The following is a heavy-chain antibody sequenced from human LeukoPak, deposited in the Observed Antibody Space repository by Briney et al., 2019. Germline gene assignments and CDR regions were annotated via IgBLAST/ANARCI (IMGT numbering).Heavy chain of an antibody. D-gene: IGHD3-22*01. CDR3: ARDCPNYDSSGYYFDY. V-gene: IGHV1-69*04. CDR1: GGTFSSYT. Sequence: SVKVSCKASGGTFSSYTISWVRQAPGQGLEWMGRIIPIVGIANYAQKFQGRVTITADKSTSTAYMELSSLRSEDTAVYYCARDCPNYDSSGYYFDYWGQGTLVTVSS. CDR2: IIPIVGIA. J-gene: IGHJ4*02.